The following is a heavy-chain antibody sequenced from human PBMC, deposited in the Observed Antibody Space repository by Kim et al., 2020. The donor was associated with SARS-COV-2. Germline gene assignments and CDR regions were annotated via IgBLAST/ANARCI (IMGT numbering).Heavy chain of an antibody. CDR1: GGTFSSYA. CDR3: ARGSLKYNWFDP. CDR2: IIPIFGTA. V-gene: IGHV1-69*13. Sequence: SVKVSCKASGGTFSSYAISWVRQAPGQGLEWMGGIIPIFGTANYAQKFQGRVTITADESTSTAYMELSSLRSEDTAVYYCARGSLKYNWFDPWGQGTLVTVSS. J-gene: IGHJ5*02.